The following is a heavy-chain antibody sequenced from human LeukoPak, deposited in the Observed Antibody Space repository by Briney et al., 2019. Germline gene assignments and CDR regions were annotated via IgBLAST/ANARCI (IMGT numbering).Heavy chain of an antibody. CDR2: VKSKTDGGTT. D-gene: IGHD3-22*01. V-gene: IGHV3-15*07. Sequence: PGRSLRLSCAASGFTFSSYAMHWVRQAPGKGLEWVGRVKSKTDGGTTDYAAPVKGRFTISRDDSKNTLYLQMNSLKTEDTAVYYCTTDPDYYDSSGYYYYFDYWGQGTLVTVSS. CDR1: GFTFSSYA. CDR3: TTDPDYYDSSGYYYYFDY. J-gene: IGHJ4*02.